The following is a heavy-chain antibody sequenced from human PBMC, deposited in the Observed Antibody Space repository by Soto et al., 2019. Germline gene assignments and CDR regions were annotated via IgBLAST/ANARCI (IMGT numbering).Heavy chain of an antibody. CDR1: GGSISSGGYY. CDR2: IYYSGST. Sequence: SETMSVTCTVSGGSISSGGYYWSWIRQPPGKGLEWIGYIYYSGSTYYNPSLKSRVTISVDTSKNQFSLKLSSVTAADTAVYYCARDYYDSSGYYSDYWGQGTLVTVSS. CDR3: ARDYYDSSGYYSDY. D-gene: IGHD3-22*01. J-gene: IGHJ4*02. V-gene: IGHV4-30-4*01.